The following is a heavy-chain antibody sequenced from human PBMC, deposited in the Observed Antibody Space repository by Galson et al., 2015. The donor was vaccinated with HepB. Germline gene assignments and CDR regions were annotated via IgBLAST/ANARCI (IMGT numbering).Heavy chain of an antibody. V-gene: IGHV3-15*07. D-gene: IGHD3-10*01. J-gene: IGHJ4*02. Sequence: SLRLSCAASGFTFNNAWINWVRQAPGKGLEWVGRILTNTDSGTTAYAAPGKGRFTISTDHSKSTVYLQMNSLNTEDTAVYYCTTVRADGGWGQGTLVAVSS. CDR3: TTVRADGG. CDR2: ILTNTDSGTT. CDR1: GFTFNNAW.